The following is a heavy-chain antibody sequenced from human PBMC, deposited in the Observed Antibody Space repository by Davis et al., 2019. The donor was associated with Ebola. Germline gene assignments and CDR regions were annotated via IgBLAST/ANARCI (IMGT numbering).Heavy chain of an antibody. V-gene: IGHV3-9*01. CDR3: AKRKGRDHAMDV. CDR2: FSGNSDPK. J-gene: IGHJ6*02. CDR1: GFTFGYYS. Sequence: SLKIPCTASGFTFGYYSMHWVRQAPGKGLEWVSGFSGNSDPKIYADSAKGRFAISRDNVKNSLYLEMNRLRVEDTALYYWAKRKGRDHAMDVWGQGTTVIVSS.